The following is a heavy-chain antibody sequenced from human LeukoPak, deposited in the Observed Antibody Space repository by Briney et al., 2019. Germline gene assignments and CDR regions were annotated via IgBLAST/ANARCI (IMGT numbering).Heavy chain of an antibody. CDR2: ISAYNGNT. Sequence: ASVKVSCKASGYTFTSYDFSWVRQAPGQGLGWMGWISAYNGNTNYAQKLQGRVTMTTDTSTSTAYMELRSLRSDDTAVFYCARGRHHYDQWFYFDFWGQGTLVTVSS. V-gene: IGHV1-18*01. CDR1: GYTFTSYD. J-gene: IGHJ4*02. D-gene: IGHD3-22*01. CDR3: ARGRHHYDQWFYFDF.